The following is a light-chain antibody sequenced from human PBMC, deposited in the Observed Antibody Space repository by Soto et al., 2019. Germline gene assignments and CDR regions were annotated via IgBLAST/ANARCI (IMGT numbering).Light chain of an antibody. Sequence: IVLTQSPATLSLSPWERATLSCRASQSVSSYLAWYQQKPGQAPRLLIYDASNRATGIPARFSGSGSGTDFTLTISSLEPEDFAVYYCQQYGSSPPRITFGQGTRLEIK. CDR1: QSVSSY. J-gene: IGKJ5*01. V-gene: IGKV3-11*01. CDR2: DAS. CDR3: QQYGSSPPRIT.